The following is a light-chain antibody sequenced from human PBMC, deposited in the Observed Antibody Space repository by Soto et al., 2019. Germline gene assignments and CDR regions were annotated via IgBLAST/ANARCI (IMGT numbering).Light chain of an antibody. CDR2: DAS. Sequence: EIVLTQSPATLSLSPGERATLSCRASQSVSSFLAWYQQKPGQAPRLLIYDASNKATGIPARFSGSGSGTDSTLTISSLEPEDSAVYYCHQRDIWPLTFGGGTKVDIK. J-gene: IGKJ4*01. CDR1: QSVSSF. CDR3: HQRDIWPLT. V-gene: IGKV3-11*01.